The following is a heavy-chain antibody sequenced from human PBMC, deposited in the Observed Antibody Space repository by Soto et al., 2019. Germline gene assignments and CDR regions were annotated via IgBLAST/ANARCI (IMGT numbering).Heavy chain of an antibody. J-gene: IGHJ3*02. CDR3: ARGVYGSGNYYTGPSAFDI. Sequence: QVQLEQSGAEVKKPGSSVKISCKASGGTLSDHGVSWLRQAPGQGLEWVGGTIPVFNTAKYAPKFQGRVTIAAEQSTNIAYMELGSLRSDDTAFYYCARGVYGSGNYYTGPSAFDIWGQGTLVIVSS. CDR1: GGTLSDHG. D-gene: IGHD3-10*01. V-gene: IGHV1-69*01. CDR2: TIPVFNTA.